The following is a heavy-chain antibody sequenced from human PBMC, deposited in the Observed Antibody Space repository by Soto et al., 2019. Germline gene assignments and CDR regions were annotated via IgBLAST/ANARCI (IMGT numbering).Heavy chain of an antibody. CDR3: AKDFASATVFDY. D-gene: IGHD4-17*01. CDR2: ISYDGSNK. V-gene: IGHV3-30*18. CDR1: GFTFRNHA. Sequence: AGSLRLSCAASGFTFRNHAMHCVRQAPGKGLEWVAVISYDGSNKYYADSVKGRFTISRDNSKNTLYLQMNSLRAEDTAVYYCAKDFASATVFDYWGQGTLVTVSS. J-gene: IGHJ4*02.